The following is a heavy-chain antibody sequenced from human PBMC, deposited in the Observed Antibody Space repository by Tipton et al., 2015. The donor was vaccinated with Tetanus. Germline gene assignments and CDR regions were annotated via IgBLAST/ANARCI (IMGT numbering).Heavy chain of an antibody. V-gene: IGHV3-49*03. CDR3: TRSMIVVGAAFDI. CDR1: GFTFGDYA. J-gene: IGHJ3*02. Sequence: SLRLSCTASGFTFGDYAMSWFRQAPGKGLEWVGFIGSRAYGGTTEYAASVKGRFTISRDDSKSIAYLQMNSLKTEDTAVYYCTRSMIVVGAAFDIWGQGTMVTVSS. D-gene: IGHD3-22*01. CDR2: IGSRAYGGTT.